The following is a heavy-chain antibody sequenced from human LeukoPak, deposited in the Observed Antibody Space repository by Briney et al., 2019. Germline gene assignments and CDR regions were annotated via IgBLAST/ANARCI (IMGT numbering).Heavy chain of an antibody. V-gene: IGHV3-23*01. CDR1: GFTFSSYA. D-gene: IGHD6-13*01. Sequence: PGGSLRLSCAASGFTFSSYAMSWVRQAPGKGLEWVSTISGSGGSTYYADSVKRRFTISRDNSKNTLSLQMNSLRVEDTAVYYCVRGEYSSSWHSEYFQYWGQGTLVTVSS. CDR2: ISGSGGST. J-gene: IGHJ1*01. CDR3: VRGEYSSSWHSEYFQY.